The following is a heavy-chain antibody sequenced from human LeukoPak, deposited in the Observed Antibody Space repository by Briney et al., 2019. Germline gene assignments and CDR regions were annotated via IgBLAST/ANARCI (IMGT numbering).Heavy chain of an antibody. CDR3: ARDREGYSGYDYDFDF. CDR2: IYYSGST. Sequence: SETLSLTCTVSGGSISSGDYYWSWIRQPPGKGLEWIGYIYYSGSTYYNPSLKSRVTISVDTSKNQFSLKLSSVTAADTAVYYCARDREGYSGYDYDFDFWGQGALVTVSS. V-gene: IGHV4-30-4*08. CDR1: GGSISSGDYY. J-gene: IGHJ4*02. D-gene: IGHD5-12*01.